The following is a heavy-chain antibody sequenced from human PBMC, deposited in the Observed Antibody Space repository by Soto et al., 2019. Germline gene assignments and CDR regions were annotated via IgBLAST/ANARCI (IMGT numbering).Heavy chain of an antibody. CDR1: GYTFSNYG. D-gene: IGHD2-21*02. Sequence: QVQLVQSGAEVKKPGASVKVSCKASGYTFSNYGISWVRQAPGQGLEWLGWISTYSGNTNYAQILQGRVTMTTDTSASTAHMELRSLGSDDTAVYYCAREHTASYFDYWGQGTLVTVSS. CDR3: AREHTASYFDY. J-gene: IGHJ4*02. CDR2: ISTYSGNT. V-gene: IGHV1-18*01.